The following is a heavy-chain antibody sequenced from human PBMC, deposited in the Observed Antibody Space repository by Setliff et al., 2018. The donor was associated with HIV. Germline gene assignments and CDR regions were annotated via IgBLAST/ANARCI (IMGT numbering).Heavy chain of an antibody. J-gene: IGHJ4*01. D-gene: IGHD5-12*01. CDR3: ARDSRWLQFPYFDS. Sequence: PSETLSLTCAVSGGSISSSSYYWGWIRQPPGKGLEWIGSIYYSGSTYYNPSLKSRVTISVDTSKNQFSLKLSSVTAADTAVYYCARDSRWLQFPYFDSWGQGTPVTVSS. V-gene: IGHV4-39*07. CDR2: IYYSGST. CDR1: GGSISSSSYY.